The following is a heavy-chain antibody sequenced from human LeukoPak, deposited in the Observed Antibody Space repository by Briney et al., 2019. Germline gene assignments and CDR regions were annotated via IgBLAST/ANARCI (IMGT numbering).Heavy chain of an antibody. CDR2: INEDGNRR. D-gene: IGHD3/OR15-3a*01. V-gene: IGHV3-7*01. J-gene: IGHJ4*02. CDR3: VVSKIWPGTGDC. Sequence: GGSLRLSCAASGFTFSTYWMGWVRQAPGKGLQWVANINEDGNRRYYVDSVKGRFTISRDNAENSLYLQMNSLRVEDTAVYHCVVSKIWPGTGDCWGQGTLVTVSS. CDR1: GFTFSTYW.